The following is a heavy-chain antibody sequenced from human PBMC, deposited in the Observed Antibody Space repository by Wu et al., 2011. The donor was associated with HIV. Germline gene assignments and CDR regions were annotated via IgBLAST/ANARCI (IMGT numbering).Heavy chain of an antibody. CDR2: IYPGDSAT. J-gene: IGHJ4*02. V-gene: IGHV5-51*03. Sequence: VQLVQSGAEVKRPGESLKISCKTSGYTFTNYWIGWVRQMPGKGLEWMGIIYPGDSATKYSPSFQGQVTISADKSISTANLQWSSLQASDTAMYYCARLDATRGGFDFWGQGTLVTVSS. D-gene: IGHD2-2*01. CDR1: GYTFTNYW. CDR3: ARLDATRGGFDF.